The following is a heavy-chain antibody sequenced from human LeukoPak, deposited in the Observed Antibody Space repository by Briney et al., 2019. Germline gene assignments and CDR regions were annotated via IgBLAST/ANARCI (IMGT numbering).Heavy chain of an antibody. Sequence: SETLSLTCTVSGGSISSSSYYWGWIRQPPGKGLEWIGSIYYSGSTYYNPSLKSRVTISVDTSKNQFSLKLSSVTAADTAVYYCARSGTNNRFDPWGQGTLVTVSS. CDR2: IYYSGST. CDR3: ARSGTNNRFDP. J-gene: IGHJ5*02. CDR1: GGSISSSSYY. D-gene: IGHD3-10*01. V-gene: IGHV4-39*01.